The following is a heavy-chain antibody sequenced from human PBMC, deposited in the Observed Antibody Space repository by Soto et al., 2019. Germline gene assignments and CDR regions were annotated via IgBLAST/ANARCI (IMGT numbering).Heavy chain of an antibody. CDR2: IYYSGST. D-gene: IGHD2-2*01. CDR3: ARASLGYCSSTSCRSNWFDP. Sequence: SETLSLTCTVSGGSIRSYYWSWIRQPPGKGLEWIGYIYYSGSTNYNPSLKSRVTISVDTSKNQFSLKLSSVTAADTAVYYCARASLGYCSSTSCRSNWFDPWGQGTLVTVSS. J-gene: IGHJ5*02. V-gene: IGHV4-59*12. CDR1: GGSIRSYY.